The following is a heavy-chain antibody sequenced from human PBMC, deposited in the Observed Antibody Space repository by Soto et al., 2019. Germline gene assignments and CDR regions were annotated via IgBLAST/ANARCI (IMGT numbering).Heavy chain of an antibody. CDR3: ARAPETPPIVRVVVPYFFDS. CDR1: GGSIRNLY. CDR2: IYYSGSI. J-gene: IGHJ4*02. V-gene: IGHV4-59*11. Sequence: SEILCLTSTVAGGSIRNLYWSWIRQHPGKGLEWIGYIYYSGSISYNPSLTSRVMISSDTSKNQFSLSVSSVTAADTAVYYCARAPETPPIVRVVVPYFFDSWGQGTLVTVSS. D-gene: IGHD3-16*02.